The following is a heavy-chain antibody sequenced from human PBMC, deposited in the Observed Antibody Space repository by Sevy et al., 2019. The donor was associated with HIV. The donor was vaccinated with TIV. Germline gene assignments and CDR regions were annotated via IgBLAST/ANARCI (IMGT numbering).Heavy chain of an antibody. D-gene: IGHD3-10*01. Sequence: GGSLGLSCAASGFVFSSYTMNWVRQSPGKGLEWVSSISSSSRYIFYADSVKGRFTISRDNARNSLYLQMNSLRAEDTAVYYCARDMAYGSGSIVYDYWGQGTLVTVSS. J-gene: IGHJ4*02. CDR2: ISSSSRYI. V-gene: IGHV3-21*01. CDR3: ARDMAYGSGSIVYDY. CDR1: GFVFSSYT.